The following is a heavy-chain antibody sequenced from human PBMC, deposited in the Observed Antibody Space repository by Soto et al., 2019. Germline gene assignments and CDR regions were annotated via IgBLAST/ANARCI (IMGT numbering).Heavy chain of an antibody. Sequence: GGSLRLSCAASGFTFSSYAMSWVRQAPGKGLEWVSAISGSGGSTYYADSVKGRFTISRDNSKNTLYLQMNSLRAEDTAVYYCAKPRYYYDGSGYYPHWGQGTLVTVSS. CDR1: GFTFSSYA. CDR2: ISGSGGST. D-gene: IGHD3-22*01. V-gene: IGHV3-23*01. CDR3: AKPRYYYDGSGYYPH. J-gene: IGHJ4*02.